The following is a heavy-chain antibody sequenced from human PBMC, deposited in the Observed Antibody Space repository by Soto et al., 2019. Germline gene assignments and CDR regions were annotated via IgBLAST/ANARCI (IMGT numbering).Heavy chain of an antibody. J-gene: IGHJ3*02. Sequence: QVQLVESGGGVVQPGRSLRLSCAASGFTFSSYAMHWVRQAPGKGLEWVAVISYDGSNKYYADSVKGRFTIYRDNSKNTLYLQMNSLRAEDTAVYYCARAAFDIWGQGTMVTVSS. CDR1: GFTFSSYA. CDR2: ISYDGSNK. CDR3: ARAAFDI. V-gene: IGHV3-30-3*01.